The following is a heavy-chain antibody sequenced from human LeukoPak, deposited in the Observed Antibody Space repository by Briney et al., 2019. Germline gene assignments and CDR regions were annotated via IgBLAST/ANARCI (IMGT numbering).Heavy chain of an antibody. V-gene: IGHV3-23*01. D-gene: IGHD5-18*01. CDR2: IRGSGETT. J-gene: IGHJ4*02. CDR3: AKRIQSAMATGY. CDR1: GFPFSAYA. Sequence: GGSLRLSCVASGFPFSAYAMSWVRQAPGKGLEWVSGIRGSGETTYYAESVKGRFIIQRDNSKNTLYLQMNSLRAEDTALYYCAKRIQSAMATGYWGQGTLVTVSS.